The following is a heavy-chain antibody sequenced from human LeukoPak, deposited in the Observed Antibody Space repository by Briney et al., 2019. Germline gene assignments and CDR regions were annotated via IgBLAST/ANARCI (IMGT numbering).Heavy chain of an antibody. V-gene: IGHV3-23*01. Sequence: PGGSLRLSCAASGFTFSSYAMSWVRQAPGKGLEWVSAISGSGGSAYYADSVKGRFTISRDNSKNTLYLQMNSLRAEDTAVYYCAKGDYSTVYYFDYWGQGTLVTVSS. CDR1: GFTFSSYA. D-gene: IGHD6-13*01. CDR2: ISGSGGSA. CDR3: AKGDYSTVYYFDY. J-gene: IGHJ4*02.